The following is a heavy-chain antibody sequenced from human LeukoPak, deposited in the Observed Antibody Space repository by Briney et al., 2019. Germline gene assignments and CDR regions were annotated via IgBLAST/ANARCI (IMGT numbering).Heavy chain of an antibody. CDR3: ASMSVLRYFDWLLSDAFDI. CDR2: IYDSGST. V-gene: IGHV4-39*01. J-gene: IGHJ3*02. CDR1: GGSIRSSYYY. D-gene: IGHD3-9*01. Sequence: SETLSLTCTASGGSIRSSYYYWGWIRQPPGKGLEWIGSIYDSGSTYYNPSLKSRVTISVDTSKNQFSLKLSSVTAADTAVYYCASMSVLRYFDWLLSDAFDIWGQGTMVTVSS.